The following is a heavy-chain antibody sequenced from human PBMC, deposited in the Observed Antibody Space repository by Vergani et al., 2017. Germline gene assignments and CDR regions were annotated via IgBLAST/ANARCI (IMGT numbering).Heavy chain of an antibody. V-gene: IGHV3-23*01. Sequence: EVQLLESGGGLVQPGGSLRLSCAASGFTFSSYAMSWVRQAPGKGLEWVSAISGSGGSTYYADSVKGRFTISRDNSKNTLYLQMNSLRAEDTAVYYCAKDSCYGDYAIHQYFDYWGQGTLVTVSS. CDR1: GFTFSSYA. CDR3: AKDSCYGDYAIHQYFDY. CDR2: ISGSGGST. D-gene: IGHD4-17*01. J-gene: IGHJ4*02.